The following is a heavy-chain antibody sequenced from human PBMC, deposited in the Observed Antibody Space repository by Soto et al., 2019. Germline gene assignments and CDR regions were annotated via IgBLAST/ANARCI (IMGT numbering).Heavy chain of an antibody. V-gene: IGHV4-34*01. CDR1: GGSFSVYY. CDR2: INHSGST. D-gene: IGHD5-18*01. CDR3: ARSPSYSYGLYLDN. J-gene: IGHJ4*02. Sequence: SDTLSLTCAVYGGSFSVYYWSWIRQPPGKGLEWIGEINHSGSTNYNPSLKSRVTISVDTSKNQFSLKLSSVTAADTAIYYCARSPSYSYGLYLDNWGQGTQVTVSS.